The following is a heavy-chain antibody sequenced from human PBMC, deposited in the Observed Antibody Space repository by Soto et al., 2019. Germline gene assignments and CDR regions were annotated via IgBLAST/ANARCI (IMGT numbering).Heavy chain of an antibody. D-gene: IGHD3-3*01. CDR3: AKTPYGFWGSGRNLFDH. J-gene: IGHJ4*02. Sequence: LSCTVSRFTFASHSMSWVRQAPGKGLECVSGISGSGGTTFYADSVKGRFTISRDNSKKTLYLQMNSLRAEDTAVYYCAKTPYGFWGSGRNLFDHWGQWTL. CDR1: RFTFASHS. V-gene: IGHV3-23*01. CDR2: ISGSGGTT.